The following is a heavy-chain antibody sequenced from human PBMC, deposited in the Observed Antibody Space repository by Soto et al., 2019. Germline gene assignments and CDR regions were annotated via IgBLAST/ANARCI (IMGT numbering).Heavy chain of an antibody. J-gene: IGHJ4*02. D-gene: IGHD2-2*01. V-gene: IGHV3-23*01. Sequence: GGSLRLSCAASGFTFSTYAMSWVRQAPGKGLEWVSGISGRGDSTFYADSVKGRFSISRDNSKNTLYLQISSLRAEDTAVYYCAKDKAYTSSYFDYWGQGTLVTVSS. CDR3: AKDKAYTSSYFDY. CDR2: ISGRGDST. CDR1: GFTFSTYA.